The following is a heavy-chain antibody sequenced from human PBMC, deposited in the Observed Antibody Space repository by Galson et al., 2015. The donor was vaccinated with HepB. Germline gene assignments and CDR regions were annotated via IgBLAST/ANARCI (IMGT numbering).Heavy chain of an antibody. CDR2: ISTSSDYT. D-gene: IGHD2-21*01. CDR3: ARDLRPRCGTRCYLTFDY. CDR1: GFRFSDYY. V-gene: IGHV3-11*06. J-gene: IGHJ4*02. Sequence: SLRLSCAASGFRFSDYYMAWIRQAPGKGLEWISYISTSSDYTNYADSVKGRFTISIDNAQNSLFLQMNTLRVEDTAVYYCARDLRPRCGTRCYLTFDYWGRGILVTVSS.